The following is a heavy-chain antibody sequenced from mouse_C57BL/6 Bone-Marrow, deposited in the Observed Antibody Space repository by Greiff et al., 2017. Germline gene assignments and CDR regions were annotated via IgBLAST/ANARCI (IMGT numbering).Heavy chain of an antibody. CDR2: ISGGGGNT. V-gene: IGHV5-9*01. D-gene: IGHD2-5*01. J-gene: IGHJ4*01. CDR3: ARYYYSNRYYYAMDY. CDR1: GFTFSSYT. Sequence: EVQGVESGGGLVKPGGSLKLSCAASGFTFSSYTMSWVRQTPEKRLEWVATISGGGGNTYYPDSVKGRITISRDNAKNTLYLQMSSLRSEDTALYYCARYYYSNRYYYAMDYWGQGTSVTVSS.